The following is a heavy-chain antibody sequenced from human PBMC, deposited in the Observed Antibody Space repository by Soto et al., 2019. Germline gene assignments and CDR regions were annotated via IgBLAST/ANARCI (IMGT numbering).Heavy chain of an antibody. CDR3: AHRLCDSSCYWDVGYFDY. J-gene: IGHJ4*02. Sequence: QITLKESGPPLVKPTQTLTLTCTFSGFSLSTSGVCVGWIRQPPGKALECLALIYWDDDKRYSPSLKSRLTINQDTSKNQVVLTMTNRNHVDTPTYFGAHRLCDSSCYWDVGYFDYWGRGTLVTLSS. D-gene: IGHD3-22*01. V-gene: IGHV2-5*02. CDR2: IYWDDDK. CDR1: GFSLSTSGVC.